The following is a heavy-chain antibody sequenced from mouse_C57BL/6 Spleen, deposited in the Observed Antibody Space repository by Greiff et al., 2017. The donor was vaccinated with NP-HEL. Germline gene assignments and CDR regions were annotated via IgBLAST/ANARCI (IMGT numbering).Heavy chain of an antibody. Sequence: QVQLQQSGAELVKPGASVKLSCKASGYTFTEYTIHWVKQRSGQGLEWIGWFYPGSGSIKYNEKFKDKATLTADKSSSTVYMVLSRLTSEDSAVYFCARHEDPGYYYGSSSYYFDDWGKGTTLTVSS. CDR1: GYTFTEYT. CDR3: ARHEDPGYYYGSSSYYFDD. CDR2: FYPGSGSI. D-gene: IGHD1-1*01. J-gene: IGHJ2*01. V-gene: IGHV1-62-2*01.